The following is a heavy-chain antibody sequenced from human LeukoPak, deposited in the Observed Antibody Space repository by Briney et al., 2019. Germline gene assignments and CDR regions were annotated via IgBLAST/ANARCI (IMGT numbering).Heavy chain of an antibody. CDR1: GYTFTSYY. V-gene: IGHV1-46*01. J-gene: IGHJ4*02. D-gene: IGHD3-10*01. CDR2: INPSGGST. Sequence: ASVRASCKASGYTFTSYYMHWVRQAPGQGLEWMGIINPSGGSTSYAQKFQGRVTMTRDTSTSTVYMELSSLRSEDTAVYYCAREQGVISPFDYWGQGTLVTVSS. CDR3: AREQGVISPFDY.